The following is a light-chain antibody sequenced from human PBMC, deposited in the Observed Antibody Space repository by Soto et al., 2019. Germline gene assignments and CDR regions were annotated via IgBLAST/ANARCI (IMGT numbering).Light chain of an antibody. V-gene: IGLV2-14*01. Sequence: QSALTQPASVSGSPGQSITISCTGTSSDVGGYNYVSWYQQHPGKAPKLMIYGDSNRPSGVSIRFSGSKSGNTASLTISGLQAEDEADYYCRSYTSSITYVFGTGTKLTVL. CDR3: RSYTSSITYV. CDR1: SSDVGGYNY. CDR2: GDS. J-gene: IGLJ1*01.